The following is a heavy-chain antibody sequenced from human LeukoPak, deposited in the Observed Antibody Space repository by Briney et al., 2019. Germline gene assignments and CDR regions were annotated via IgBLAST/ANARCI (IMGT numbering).Heavy chain of an antibody. Sequence: SETLSLTCNVSGGSIHSYYWHWIRQPAGKGLEWIGRVYTSGRTIYDPSLESRVTMSVDASKNLLSLKVTSVTAADTAVYYCARGGNIFWSGYYDFFDSWGQGTLVIVSS. CDR1: GGSIHSYY. D-gene: IGHD3-3*01. CDR3: ARGGNIFWSGYYDFFDS. CDR2: VYTSGRT. V-gene: IGHV4-4*07. J-gene: IGHJ4*02.